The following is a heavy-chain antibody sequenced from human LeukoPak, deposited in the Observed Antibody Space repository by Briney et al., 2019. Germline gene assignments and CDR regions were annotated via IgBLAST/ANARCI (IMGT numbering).Heavy chain of an antibody. D-gene: IGHD2-2*01. CDR1: GGSISSYY. Sequence: PSETLSLTCTVSGGSISSYYWSWIRQPAGKGLEWIGRIYTSGSTNYNPSLKSRVTMSVDTSKNQFSLKLSPVTAADTAVYYCARDADIRYCSSTSCYFYYMDVWGKGTTVTISS. CDR3: ARDADIRYCSSTSCYFYYMDV. J-gene: IGHJ6*03. V-gene: IGHV4-4*07. CDR2: IYTSGST.